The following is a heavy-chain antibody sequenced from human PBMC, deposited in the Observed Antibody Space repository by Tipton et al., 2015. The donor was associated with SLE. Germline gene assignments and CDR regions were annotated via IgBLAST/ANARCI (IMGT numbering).Heavy chain of an antibody. V-gene: IGHV4-59*01. CDR2: IHHSGTT. CDR3: ALGGSSIDY. Sequence: TLSLTCTVSGGSISSYYWSWIRQPPGKGLEWIGYIHHSGTTNYNPSLKSRVTISIDTSKNQFSLNLTSVTAADTAVYYCALGGSSIDYWGQGTLVTVSS. J-gene: IGHJ4*02. D-gene: IGHD6-6*01. CDR1: GGSISSYY.